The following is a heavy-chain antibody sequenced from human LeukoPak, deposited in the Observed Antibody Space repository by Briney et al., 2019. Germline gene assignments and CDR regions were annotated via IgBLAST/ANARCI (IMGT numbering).Heavy chain of an antibody. CDR3: ARVNFRVSAVATEYWFVY. CDR2: IYYSGST. D-gene: IGHD5-12*01. V-gene: IGHV4-30-4*01. J-gene: IGHJ4*02. CDR1: GGSISSGDYY. Sequence: SQTLSLTCTVSGGSISSGDYYWSWIRQPPGKGLEWIGNIYYSGSTYYHPSLQSRVIISVDTYKNQFSLELTSWNATDTAVNSRARVNFRVSAVATEYWFVYWGERTLGSVSS.